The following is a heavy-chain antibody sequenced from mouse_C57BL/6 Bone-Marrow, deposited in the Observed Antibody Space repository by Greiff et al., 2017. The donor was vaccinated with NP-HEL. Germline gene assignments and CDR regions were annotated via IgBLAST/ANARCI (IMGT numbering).Heavy chain of an antibody. D-gene: IGHD1-1*01. CDR2: IDPETGGT. Sequence: QVQLKESGAELVRPGASVTLSCKASGYTFTDYEMHWVKQTPVHGLEWIGAIDPETGGTAYNQKFKGKAILTADKSSSTAYMELRSLTSEDSAVYYCTVYYGSSFHFDYGGQGTTLTVSS. V-gene: IGHV1-15*01. J-gene: IGHJ2*01. CDR1: GYTFTDYE. CDR3: TVYYGSSFHFDY.